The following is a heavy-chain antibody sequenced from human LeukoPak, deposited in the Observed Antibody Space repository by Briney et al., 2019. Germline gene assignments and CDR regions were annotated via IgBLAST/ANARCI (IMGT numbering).Heavy chain of an antibody. CDR3: ARKGKYSSSWYAAYFQH. CDR2: INHSGST. J-gene: IGHJ1*01. V-gene: IGHV4-34*01. D-gene: IGHD6-13*01. Sequence: SETLSLTCAVYGGSFSGYYWGWIRQPPGKGLEWIGEINHSGSTNYNPSLKSRVTISVDTSKNQFSLKLSSVTAADTAVYYCARKGKYSSSWYAAYFQHWGQGTLVTVSS. CDR1: GGSFSGYY.